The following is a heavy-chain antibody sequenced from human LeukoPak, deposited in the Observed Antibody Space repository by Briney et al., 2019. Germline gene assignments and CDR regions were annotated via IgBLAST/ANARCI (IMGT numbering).Heavy chain of an antibody. CDR2: ISGSGGST. V-gene: IGHV3-23*01. D-gene: IGHD5-24*01. CDR1: GFTFSSYA. Sequence: QAGGSLRLSCAASGFTFSSYAMSWVRQAPGKGLEWVSAISGSGGSTYYADSVKGRFTISRDNSKNTLYLQMNSLRAEDTAVYYCAKDMERWLQLSPFDYWGQGTLVTVSS. CDR3: AKDMERWLQLSPFDY. J-gene: IGHJ4*02.